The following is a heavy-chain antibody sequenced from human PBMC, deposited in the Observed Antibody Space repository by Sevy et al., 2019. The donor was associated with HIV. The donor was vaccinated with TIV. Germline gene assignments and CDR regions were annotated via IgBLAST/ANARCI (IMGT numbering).Heavy chain of an antibody. Sequence: ASVKVSCKVSGYSLTGLSMHWVRQAPGKGLEWMGSFVPEDGERIYAQKLEGRVTMTEDTSADTAYMELNSLRFEDTAVYYCATTKDYYESSGCPFDYWGQGTLVTVSS. CDR1: GYSLTGLS. CDR2: FVPEDGER. V-gene: IGHV1-24*01. D-gene: IGHD3-22*01. J-gene: IGHJ4*02. CDR3: ATTKDYYESSGCPFDY.